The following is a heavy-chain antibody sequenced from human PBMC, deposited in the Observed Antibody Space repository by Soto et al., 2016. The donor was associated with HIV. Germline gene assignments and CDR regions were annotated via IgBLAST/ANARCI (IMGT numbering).Heavy chain of an antibody. CDR2: IKSKTDGGTT. CDR1: GFTFSNAW. Sequence: EVQLVESGGGLVKPGGSLRLSCAASGFTFSNAWMSWVRQAPGKGLEWVGRIKSKTDGGTTDYAAPVKGRFTISRDDSKNTLYLQMNSLKTEDTAVYYCTTGAHGSGYDAFDIWGQGTMVTVSS. D-gene: IGHD3-10*01. V-gene: IGHV3-15*01. J-gene: IGHJ3*02. CDR3: TTGAHGSGYDAFDI.